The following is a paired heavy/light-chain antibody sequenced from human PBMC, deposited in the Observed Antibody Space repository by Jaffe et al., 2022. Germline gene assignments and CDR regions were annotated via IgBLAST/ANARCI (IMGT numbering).Light chain of an antibody. CDR2: GAS. Sequence: EIVLTQSPDTLSLSPGERVTLSCRASQSIAGNYLAWYHQKPGQAPRLLIHGASNRATGIPDRFSGSGSGTDFTLTISRLEAEDFAVYYCQQYGASPRTFGQGTTVEIK. V-gene: IGKV3-20*01. CDR1: QSIAGNY. J-gene: IGKJ1*01. CDR3: QQYGASPRT.
Heavy chain of an antibody. CDR1: GGSINTHS. CDR3: AKGHAFDI. V-gene: IGHV4-59*11. J-gene: IGHJ3*02. CDR2: IYYTGDT. Sequence: QEQLQESGPGLAKPSETVSLTCTVSGGSINTHSWNWIRQSPGKGLEWIGNIYYTGDTNYNPSLQSRVTISVDTSKDQFSLNLRSVTAADTAVYYCAKGHAFDIWGQGTWVTVSS.